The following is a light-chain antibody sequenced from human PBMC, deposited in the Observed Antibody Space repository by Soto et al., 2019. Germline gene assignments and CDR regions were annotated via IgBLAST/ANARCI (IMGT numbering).Light chain of an antibody. J-gene: IGKJ3*01. Sequence: DIQMTQSPSSLSASVGDRVTITCRASQSISSYLNCYQQKPGKAPNLLIYSASSLHSGVPSKFIRSGSATDFTLTISSLPPEDFATYYCQQSYSSPFTFGPGTKVHIK. CDR3: QQSYSSPFT. CDR1: QSISSY. CDR2: SAS. V-gene: IGKV1-39*01.